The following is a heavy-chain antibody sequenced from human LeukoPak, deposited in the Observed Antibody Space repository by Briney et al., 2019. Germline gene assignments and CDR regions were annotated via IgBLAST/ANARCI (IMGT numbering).Heavy chain of an antibody. CDR2: MNPNSGNT. D-gene: IGHD2-8*01. CDR3: ARSLILYYSEKHYYYYGMDV. J-gene: IGHJ6*02. CDR1: GYTFTSYD. V-gene: IGHV1-8*01. Sequence: ASVKVSCKASGYTFTSYDINWVRQATGQGLEWMGWMNPNSGNTGCAQKFQGRVTMTRNTSISTAYMELSSLRSEDTAVYYCARSLILYYSEKHYYYYGMDVWGQGTTVTVSS.